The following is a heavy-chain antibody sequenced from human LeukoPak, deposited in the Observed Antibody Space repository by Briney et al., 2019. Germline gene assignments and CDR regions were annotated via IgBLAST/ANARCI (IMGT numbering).Heavy chain of an antibody. J-gene: IGHJ4*02. Sequence: PGGSLRLSCAASGFTVSINYMTWVRQAPGKGLEWVSVTYSDGSTHYADSVKGRFTISRDNSKNTLYLQMNSLRAEDTAVYYCARVGTPVTTVDYWGQGTLVTVSS. CDR3: ARVGTPVTTVDY. V-gene: IGHV3-66*01. D-gene: IGHD4-17*01. CDR1: GFTVSINY. CDR2: TYSDGST.